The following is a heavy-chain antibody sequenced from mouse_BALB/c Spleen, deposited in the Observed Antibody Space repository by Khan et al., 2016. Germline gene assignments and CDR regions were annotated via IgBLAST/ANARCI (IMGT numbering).Heavy chain of an antibody. CDR3: ARKGDRNSYAMDY. CDR2: ISSGSSTI. J-gene: IGHJ4*01. D-gene: IGHD3-3*01. V-gene: IGHV5-17*02. Sequence: EVELVESGGGLVQPGGSRKLSCAASGFTFSSFGMHWVRQAPEKGLEWVAYISSGSSTIYYADTVKGRFTISRDNPKNTLFLQLTSLRSEEPAMYYCARKGDRNSYAMDYWGQGTSVTVSS. CDR1: GFTFSSFG.